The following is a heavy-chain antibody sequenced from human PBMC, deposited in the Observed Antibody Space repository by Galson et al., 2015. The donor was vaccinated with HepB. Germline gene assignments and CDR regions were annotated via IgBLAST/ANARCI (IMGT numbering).Heavy chain of an antibody. D-gene: IGHD7-27*01. CDR3: GNWGSS. V-gene: IGHV3-74*01. Sequence: SLRLSCAASGFTFSSNRMQWVRQAPGKGLEWVSRTNSDVSTTSYTDSVKGRFTISRDNAKNTLYLQMNSLRAEDTAVYYCGNWGSSWGQGTLVTVSS. CDR2: TNSDVSTT. J-gene: IGHJ5*02. CDR1: GFTFSSNR.